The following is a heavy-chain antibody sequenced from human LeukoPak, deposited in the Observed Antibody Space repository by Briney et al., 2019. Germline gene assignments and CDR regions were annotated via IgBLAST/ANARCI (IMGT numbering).Heavy chain of an antibody. CDR1: GYTFTSYG. V-gene: IGHV1-18*01. Sequence: ASVKVSCKASGYTFTSYGISWVRQAPGQGLEWMGWISAYNGNTNYAQKLQGRVTTTTDTSTSTAYMELRSLRSDDTAVYYCARDLYYDFSDAFDIWGQGTMVTVSS. D-gene: IGHD3-3*01. CDR2: ISAYNGNT. CDR3: ARDLYYDFSDAFDI. J-gene: IGHJ3*02.